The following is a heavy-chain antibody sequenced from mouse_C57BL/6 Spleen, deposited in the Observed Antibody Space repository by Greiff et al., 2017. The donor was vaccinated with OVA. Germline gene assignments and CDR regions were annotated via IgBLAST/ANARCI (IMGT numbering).Heavy chain of an antibody. CDR1: GYTFTEST. CDR2: FYPGSGSI. CDR3: ARHEDDYDGGLYAMDY. D-gene: IGHD2-4*01. Sequence: QVQLKQSGAELVKPGASVKLSCKASGYTFTESTIHWVKQRSGQGLEWIGWFYPGSGSIKYNEKFKDKATLTADKSSSTVYMELSRLTSEDSAVYFCARHEDDYDGGLYAMDYWGQGTSVTVSS. V-gene: IGHV1-62-2*01. J-gene: IGHJ4*01.